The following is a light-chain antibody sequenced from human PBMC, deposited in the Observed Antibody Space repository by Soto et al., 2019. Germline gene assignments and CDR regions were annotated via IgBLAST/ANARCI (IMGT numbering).Light chain of an antibody. CDR2: EVT. Sequence: QSALTQPASVSGSPGQTITISCTGTSSDVGGWDYVSWYQHHPGKAPTVMVYEVTNRPSGVSDRFSGSKSGNTASLSISGLQAEDEADYYCASFSSTNTWVFGGGTKLTVL. CDR3: ASFSSTNTWV. V-gene: IGLV2-14*01. J-gene: IGLJ3*02. CDR1: SSDVGGWDY.